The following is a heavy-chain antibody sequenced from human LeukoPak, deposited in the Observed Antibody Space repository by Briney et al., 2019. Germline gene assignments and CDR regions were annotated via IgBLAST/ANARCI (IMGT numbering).Heavy chain of an antibody. J-gene: IGHJ5*02. Sequence: QSGGSLRLSCAASGFTFSSYSMNWVRQAPGKGLEWVSYISSSSSTIYYADSVKGRFTISRDNAKNSLYLQMNSLRAEDTAVYYCAKIKYSSSWYWFDPWGQGTLVTVSS. D-gene: IGHD6-13*01. CDR1: GFTFSSYS. V-gene: IGHV3-48*01. CDR2: ISSSSSTI. CDR3: AKIKYSSSWYWFDP.